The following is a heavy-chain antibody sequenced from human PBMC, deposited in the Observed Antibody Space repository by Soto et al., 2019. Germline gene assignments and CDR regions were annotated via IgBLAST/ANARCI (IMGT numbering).Heavy chain of an antibody. J-gene: IGHJ5*02. D-gene: IGHD1-26*01. CDR3: ERCLFSYGARFDP. Sequence: SETLSLTCTVSGGSISSYYWSWIRQPPGKGLEWIGYIYYSGSINYNPSLKSRVTISVDTSKNQFSLKLSSVTAADTAVYYCERCLFSYGARFDPWGQGTLVTVSS. CDR2: IYYSGSI. V-gene: IGHV4-59*01. CDR1: GGSISSYY.